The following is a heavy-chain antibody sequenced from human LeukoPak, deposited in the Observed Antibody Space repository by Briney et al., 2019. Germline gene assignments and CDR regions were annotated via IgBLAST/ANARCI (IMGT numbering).Heavy chain of an antibody. CDR3: AKMVRELVTMSYYFNF. J-gene: IGHJ4*02. CDR2: ISGSGAVT. CDR1: TLTFSSYA. V-gene: IGHV3-23*01. Sequence: GGSLRLSCATSTLTFSSYAMNWVRRAPGKGLEWVSGISGSGAVTYYADSVKGRFTISRDNSKNTLYLQMNSLRAEDTAVYYSAKMVRELVTMSYYFNFWGQGTLVTVSS. D-gene: IGHD3-10*02.